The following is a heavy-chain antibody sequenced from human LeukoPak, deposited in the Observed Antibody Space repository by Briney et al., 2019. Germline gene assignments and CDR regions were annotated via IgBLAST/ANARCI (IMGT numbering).Heavy chain of an antibody. CDR1: GGSISSYY. D-gene: IGHD5-24*01. Sequence: SETLSLTCTVSGGSISSYYWSWIRQPPGKGLEWIGYIYYSGSTNYNPSLKGRVTISVDTSKNQFSLKLSSVTAADTAVYYCARLLTGYTFDYWGQGTLVTVSS. CDR3: ARLLTGYTFDY. J-gene: IGHJ4*02. CDR2: IYYSGST. V-gene: IGHV4-59*08.